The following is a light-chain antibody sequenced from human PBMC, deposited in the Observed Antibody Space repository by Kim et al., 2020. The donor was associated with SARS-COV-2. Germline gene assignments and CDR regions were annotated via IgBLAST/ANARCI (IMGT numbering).Light chain of an antibody. J-gene: IGLJ1*01. Sequence: SPPPPPLSVSGSPGQSVTISCTGTSSDIADYDYVSWYQQHPGKTPKLIIYDVDKRPSGVPDRFSGSRSGNTASLTISGLQAEDEADYYCCSFAGSYTYVFATGTKVTVL. CDR3: CSFAGSYTYV. V-gene: IGLV2-11*01. CDR2: DVD. CDR1: SSDIADYDY.